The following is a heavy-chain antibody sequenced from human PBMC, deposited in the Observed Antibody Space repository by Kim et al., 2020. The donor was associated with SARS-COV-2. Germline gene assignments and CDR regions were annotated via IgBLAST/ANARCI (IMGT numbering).Heavy chain of an antibody. D-gene: IGHD6-19*01. CDR3: ARASSSDAFDI. CDR2: T. J-gene: IGHJ3*02. V-gene: IGHV1-3*01. Sequence: TEYSQKSQGRVSITRDTSASTAYMELSSLRSEDTAVYYCARASSSDAFDIWGQGTMVTVSS.